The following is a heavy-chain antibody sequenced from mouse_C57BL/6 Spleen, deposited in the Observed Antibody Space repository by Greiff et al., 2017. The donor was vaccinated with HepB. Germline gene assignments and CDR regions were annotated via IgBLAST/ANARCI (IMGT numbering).Heavy chain of an antibody. V-gene: IGHV1-81*01. CDR3: ARRVVSGDYAMDN. Sequence: VQLQQSGAELARPGASVKLSCKASGYTFTSYGISWVKQRTGQGLEWIGEISPRSGNTYYNEKFKGTATLTADKSSSTAYMELRSLTSADSAVYFCARRVVSGDYAMDNWGQGTSVTDAS. J-gene: IGHJ4*01. CDR2: ISPRSGNT. CDR1: GYTFTSYG.